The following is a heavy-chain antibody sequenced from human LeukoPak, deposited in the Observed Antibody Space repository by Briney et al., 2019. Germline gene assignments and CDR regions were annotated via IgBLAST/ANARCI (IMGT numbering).Heavy chain of an antibody. CDR2: IIPIFGTA. CDR1: GGTFSSYA. CDR3: ARDVAAAGTNWFDP. J-gene: IGHJ5*02. Sequence: VASVKVSCKASGGTFSSYAISWVRQAPGQGLEWMGGIIPIFGTANYAQKFRGRVTITAGKSTSTAYMELSSLRSEDTAVYYCARDVAAAGTNWFDPWGQGTLVTVSS. V-gene: IGHV1-69*06. D-gene: IGHD6-13*01.